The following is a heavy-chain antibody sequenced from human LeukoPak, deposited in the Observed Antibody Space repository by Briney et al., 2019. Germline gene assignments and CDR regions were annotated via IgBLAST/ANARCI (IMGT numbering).Heavy chain of an antibody. CDR1: GFTFSSYA. J-gene: IGHJ4*02. CDR2: ISGSGDSA. Sequence: GGSLRLSCAASGFTFSSYAMSWVRQAPGKGLEWVSTISGSGDSAYYADSVKGRFTISRDNSKNTLSVQMNTLRAEDTAIYYCAKDVSSSARSPRHYWGQGTLVTVSS. CDR3: AKDVSSSARSPRHY. V-gene: IGHV3-23*01. D-gene: IGHD6-6*01.